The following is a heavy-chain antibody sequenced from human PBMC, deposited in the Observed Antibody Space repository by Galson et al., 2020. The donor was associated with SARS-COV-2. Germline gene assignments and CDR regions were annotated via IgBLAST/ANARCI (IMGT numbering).Heavy chain of an antibody. J-gene: IGHJ4*02. CDR3: AREHDDMSSSAYDY. Sequence: ASVKVSCKPSGYTFTNYYVHWVRRAPGQGLEWMGVITPHGDSTLYAQKFQGRVTMTWDTSTTTVYMELGGLRFDDTAVYYCAREHDDMSSSAYDYWGQGTLVTVSS. CDR1: GYTFTNYY. CDR2: ITPHGDST. V-gene: IGHV1-46*01. D-gene: IGHD3-22*01.